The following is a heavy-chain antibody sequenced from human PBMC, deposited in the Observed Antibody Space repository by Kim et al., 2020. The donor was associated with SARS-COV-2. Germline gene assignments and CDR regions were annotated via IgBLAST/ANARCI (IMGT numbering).Heavy chain of an antibody. D-gene: IGHD6-13*01. V-gene: IGHV3-13*01. CDR3: ARGYSSSWYWAFDI. J-gene: IGHJ3*02. Sequence: YPGSVKGRFTISRENAKNSLYLQMNSLRAGDTAVYYCARGYSSSWYWAFDIWGQGTMVTVCS.